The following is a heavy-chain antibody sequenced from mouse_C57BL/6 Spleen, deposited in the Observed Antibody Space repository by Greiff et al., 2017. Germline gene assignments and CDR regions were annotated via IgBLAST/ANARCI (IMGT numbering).Heavy chain of an antibody. J-gene: IGHJ2*01. D-gene: IGHD1-1*01. CDR1: GYTFTSYW. CDR2: IDPSDSYT. V-gene: IGHV1-50*01. Sequence: QVHVKQPGAELVKPGASVKLSCKASGYTFTSYWMQWVKQRPGQGLEWIGEIDPSDSYTNYNQKFKGKATLTVDTSSSTAYMQLSSLTSEDSAVYYCASYYGSSYVYYWGQGTTLTVSS. CDR3: ASYYGSSYVYY.